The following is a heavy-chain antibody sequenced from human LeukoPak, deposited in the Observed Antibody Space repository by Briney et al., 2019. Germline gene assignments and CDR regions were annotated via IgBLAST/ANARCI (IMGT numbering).Heavy chain of an antibody. CDR1: GFTFSSYG. CDR2: IWYDGSNK. J-gene: IGHJ4*02. D-gene: IGHD3-10*01. Sequence: GGSLGLSCAASGFTFSSYGMHWVRQAPGKGLEWVAVIWYDGSNKYYADSVKGRFTISRDNSKNTLYLQMNSLRAEDTAVYYCAKDFTYYGSGSYYDYYFDYWGQGTLVTVSS. V-gene: IGHV3-33*06. CDR3: AKDFTYYGSGSYYDYYFDY.